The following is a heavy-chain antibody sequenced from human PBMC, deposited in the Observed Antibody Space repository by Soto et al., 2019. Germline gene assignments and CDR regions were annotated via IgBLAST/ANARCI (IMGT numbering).Heavy chain of an antibody. Sequence: SETLSLTCTVSGGSMSSYYWNWIRQPPGKGLEWIGYIYYSGSTNYNPSLKSRVTISLDTSKNQFSLKLSSVTAADTAVYYCARGRAEDYFILISYYTYYFDLCCQGTLVTVSS. CDR2: IYYSGST. J-gene: IGHJ4*02. V-gene: IGHV4-59*01. CDR1: GGSMSSYY. D-gene: IGHD3-9*01. CDR3: ARGRAEDYFILISYYTYYFDL.